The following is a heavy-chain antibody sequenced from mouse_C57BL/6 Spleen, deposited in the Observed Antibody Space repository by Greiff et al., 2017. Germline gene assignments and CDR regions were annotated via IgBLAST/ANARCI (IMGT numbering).Heavy chain of an antibody. V-gene: IGHV14-1*01. D-gene: IGHD2-3*01. CDR1: GFNIKDYY. J-gene: IGHJ3*01. Sequence: VQLQQSGAELVRPGASVKLSCTASGFNIKDYYMHWVKQRPEQGLEWIGRIDPEDGDTEYAPKFQGKATMTADTSSNTAYLQLSSLTSEDTAVYYCPIYDGYRGFAYWGQGTLVTVSA. CDR3: PIYDGYRGFAY. CDR2: IDPEDGDT.